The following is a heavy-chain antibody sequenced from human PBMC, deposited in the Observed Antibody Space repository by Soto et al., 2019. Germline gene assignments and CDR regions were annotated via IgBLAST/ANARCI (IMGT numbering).Heavy chain of an antibody. CDR2: ISSSSSYI. V-gene: IGHV3-21*01. Sequence: VGSLRLSCASSVFTFSSYSMNCVRQSPGKGLEWVSSISSSSSYIYYADSVKGRFTISRDNAKNSLYLQMNSLRAEDTAVYYCSKGGKWELLRVEYWGQGTLVIVSS. CDR1: VFTFSSYS. CDR3: SKGGKWELLRVEY. J-gene: IGHJ4*02. D-gene: IGHD1-26*01.